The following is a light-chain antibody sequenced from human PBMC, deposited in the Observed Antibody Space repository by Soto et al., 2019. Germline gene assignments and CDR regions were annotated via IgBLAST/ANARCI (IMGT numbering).Light chain of an antibody. J-gene: IGKJ5*01. CDR1: QNVLSNY. V-gene: IGKV3-20*01. CDR2: GAS. CDR3: QQYGTSPIT. Sequence: EIGLTQSPGALSLSPGERATLSCWASQNVLSNYFAWYQQKPGQAPWLLIYGASTRATGIPDRFGGSGSGTDFTLTISSLEPEDFAVYYCQQYGTSPITFGQGTRLAIK.